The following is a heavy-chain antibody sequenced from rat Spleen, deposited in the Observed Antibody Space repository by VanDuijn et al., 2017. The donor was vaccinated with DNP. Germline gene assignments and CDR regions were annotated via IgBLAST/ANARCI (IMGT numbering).Heavy chain of an antibody. V-gene: IGHV5-27*01. Sequence: EVQLVQSGGGLVQPGGSLKLSCTASGFTFSDYYMAWVRQAPTKGLEWVASITSSGGSTSYRDSVKGRFTISRDNAKSTLYLQMDSLRSEDTATYYCTTDFERGYWGQGVMVTVSS. CDR2: ITSSGGST. CDR3: TTDFERGY. CDR1: GFTFSDYY. D-gene: IGHD1-11*01. J-gene: IGHJ2*01.